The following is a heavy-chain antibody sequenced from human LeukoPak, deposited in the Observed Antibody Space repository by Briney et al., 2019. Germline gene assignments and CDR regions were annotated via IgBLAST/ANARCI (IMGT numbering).Heavy chain of an antibody. CDR1: GFKFDDYA. V-gene: IGHV3-9*01. Sequence: GGSLRLSCAASGFKFDDYAVHWVRQGPGKGLEWVSGISWNSGIIDYADSVKGRFTISRDNAKNSLYLQMNSLRVEDTAFYYCAKDNRRHYTSGPNPDSLHWGQGALVTVSS. J-gene: IGHJ4*02. CDR2: ISWNSGII. D-gene: IGHD6-19*01. CDR3: AKDNRRHYTSGPNPDSLH.